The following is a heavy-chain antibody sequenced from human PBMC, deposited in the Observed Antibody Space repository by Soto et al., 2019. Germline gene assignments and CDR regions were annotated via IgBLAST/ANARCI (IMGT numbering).Heavy chain of an antibody. CDR2: IIPRSATS. CDR1: GDTFSTYT. J-gene: IGHJ6*02. Sequence: QVQLVQSGAEVKKPGSSVKVSCKASGDTFSTYTITWMRQAPGQGLEWMGGIIPRSATSNYAQKFQGRVXITADESTSTAXXXLXXLRSEDTAVYYCAREGLVLVPTTVNSDYYYSAMDVWGQGTTVTVSS. V-gene: IGHV1-69*12. CDR3: AREGLVLVPTTVNSDYYYSAMDV. D-gene: IGHD2-2*01.